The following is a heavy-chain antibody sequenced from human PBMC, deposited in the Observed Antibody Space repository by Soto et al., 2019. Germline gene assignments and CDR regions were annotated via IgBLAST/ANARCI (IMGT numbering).Heavy chain of an antibody. CDR2: INYSGRTT. Sequence: EVQLLESGGGLVQPGGSLRLSCETSGFSFNTYAMTWVRQAPGMGLEWVAVINYSGRTTFHAQSVKGRFTISRDNSRNTVFLQMDSLRAEDTAVSYCVTQRGSRKTYSSNMDVWGLGTTVIVS. J-gene: IGHJ6*02. CDR3: VTQRGSRKTYSSNMDV. CDR1: GFSFNTYA. D-gene: IGHD3-10*01. V-gene: IGHV3-23*01.